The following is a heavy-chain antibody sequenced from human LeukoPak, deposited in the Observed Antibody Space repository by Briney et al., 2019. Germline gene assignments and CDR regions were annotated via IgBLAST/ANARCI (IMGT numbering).Heavy chain of an antibody. D-gene: IGHD6-19*01. V-gene: IGHV4-34*01. CDR3: ARGGQWLVHRNWFDP. CDR2: INHSGST. CDR1: GGSFSGYY. J-gene: IGHJ5*02. Sequence: SETLSLTCAVYGGSFSGYYWSWIRQPPGKGLEWIGEINHSGSTNYNPSLKSRVTISVDTSKNQFSLKLSSVTAADTAVYYCARGGQWLVHRNWFDPWGQGTLVTVSS.